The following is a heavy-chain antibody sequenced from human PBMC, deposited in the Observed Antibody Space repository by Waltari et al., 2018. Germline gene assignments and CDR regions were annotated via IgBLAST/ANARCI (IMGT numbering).Heavy chain of an antibody. V-gene: IGHV3-23*01. CDR2: ISSSGGGS. CDR3: GKDQENDPSCEVT. J-gene: IGHJ5*02. CDR1: GFTFTNYA. Sequence: EVQLLESGGDLVQPGGSLRLSCAASGFTFTNYAMTWVRQVPGKGLEWVSSISSSGGGSYYADSVKGRFTISRDNSRGTLSLQMNSLTAEDTAVYYCGKDQENDPSCEVTWGQGTLVTVSS.